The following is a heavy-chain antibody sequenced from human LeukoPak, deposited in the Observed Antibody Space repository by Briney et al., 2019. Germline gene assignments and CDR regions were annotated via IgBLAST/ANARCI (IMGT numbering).Heavy chain of an antibody. V-gene: IGHV3-74*01. Sequence: GGSLRLSCAASGFTFGSYWMHWVRHAPGKGLVWVSRINRDGSTTAYADSVKGRFTISRDNAKNTLYLQMNSLSAEDTVVYYCARDHQSHFDYWGQGTLVTVSS. CDR1: GFTFGSYW. J-gene: IGHJ4*02. CDR2: INRDGSTT. CDR3: ARDHQSHFDY.